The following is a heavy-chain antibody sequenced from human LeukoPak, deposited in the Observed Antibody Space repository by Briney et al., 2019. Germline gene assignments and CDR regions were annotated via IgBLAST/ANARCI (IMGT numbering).Heavy chain of an antibody. CDR3: ARVRVVVAATLNYYYYYGMDV. CDR2: INHSGST. D-gene: IGHD2-15*01. Sequence: SETLSLTCAVYGGSFSGYYWSWIRQPPGKGLEWIGEINHSGSTNYNPSLKSRVTISVDTSKNQFSLKLSSVTAADTAVYYRARVRVVVAATLNYYYYYGMDVWGQGTTVTVSS. J-gene: IGHJ6*02. CDR1: GGSFSGYY. V-gene: IGHV4-34*01.